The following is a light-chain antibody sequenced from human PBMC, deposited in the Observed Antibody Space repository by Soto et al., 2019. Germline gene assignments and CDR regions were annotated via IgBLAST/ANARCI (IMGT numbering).Light chain of an antibody. Sequence: IVLTHSPGTLSFSPWERATLSSRASQSVSSSYLAWYQQKPGQAPRLLIYGASSRATGIPDRFSGSGSGTDFTLTISRLEPEDFAVYYCQQYGSSPLTFGGGTKVDIK. CDR1: QSVSSSY. V-gene: IGKV3-20*01. CDR2: GAS. J-gene: IGKJ4*01. CDR3: QQYGSSPLT.